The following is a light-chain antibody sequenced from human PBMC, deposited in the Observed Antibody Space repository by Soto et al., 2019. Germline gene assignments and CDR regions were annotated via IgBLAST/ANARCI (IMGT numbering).Light chain of an antibody. J-gene: IGKJ4*02. Sequence: QMTQSPSSLSASVGDRVTITCRASQGIAPYLAWFQQKPGKVPKLLIYATSTLQSGVPSRFSGSGSGTDFTLTINSLQPEDVGTYYCQKYNRAPLTFGGGTKVEIK. CDR3: QKYNRAPLT. V-gene: IGKV1-27*01. CDR2: ATS. CDR1: QGIAPY.